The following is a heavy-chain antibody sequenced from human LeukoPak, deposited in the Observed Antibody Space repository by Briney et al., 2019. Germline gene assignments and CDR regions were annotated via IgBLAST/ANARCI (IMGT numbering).Heavy chain of an antibody. V-gene: IGHV1-69*13. J-gene: IGHJ6*03. CDR3: ARDPWVSGYEPKNYYYYYMDV. CDR1: GGTFSSYA. D-gene: IGHD5-12*01. Sequence: GASVKVSCKASGGTFSSYAISWVRQAPGQGLEWMGRIIPIFGTANYAQKFQGRVTITADESTSTAYMELSSLRSEDTAVYYCARDPWVSGYEPKNYYYYYMDVWGKGTTVTVSS. CDR2: IIPIFGTA.